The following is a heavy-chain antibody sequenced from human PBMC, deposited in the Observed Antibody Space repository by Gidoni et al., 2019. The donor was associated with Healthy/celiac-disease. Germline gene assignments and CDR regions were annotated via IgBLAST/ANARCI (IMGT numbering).Heavy chain of an antibody. CDR1: GFPFSSYG. Sequence: QVQLVESGGGVVQPGRSLRPSCAASGFPFSSYGMHWVRQAPGKGLEWVAVISYEGSNKYYADSVKGRFTISRDNSKNTLYLQMNSLRAEDTAVYYCAKSRQGLVGATTSFDYWGQGTLVTVSS. V-gene: IGHV3-30*18. D-gene: IGHD1-26*01. CDR3: AKSRQGLVGATTSFDY. CDR2: ISYEGSNK. J-gene: IGHJ4*02.